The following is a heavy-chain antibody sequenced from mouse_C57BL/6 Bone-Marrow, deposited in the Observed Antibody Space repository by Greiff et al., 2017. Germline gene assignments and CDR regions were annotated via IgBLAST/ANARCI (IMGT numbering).Heavy chain of an antibody. V-gene: IGHV1-78*01. Sequence: VQLQPSDAELVKPGASVKISCKVSGYTFTDHTIHWMKQRPEQGLEWIGYIYPRDGSTKYNEKFKGKATLTADKSSSTAYMQLNSLTSEDSAVYFCARGGQLRLHAMDYWGQGTSVTVSS. CDR2: IYPRDGST. D-gene: IGHD3-2*02. J-gene: IGHJ4*01. CDR3: ARGGQLRLHAMDY. CDR1: GYTFTDHT.